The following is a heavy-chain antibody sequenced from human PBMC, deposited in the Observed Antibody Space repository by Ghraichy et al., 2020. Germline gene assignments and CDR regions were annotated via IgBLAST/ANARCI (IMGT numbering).Heavy chain of an antibody. J-gene: IGHJ5*02. CDR1: GGSISGYY. Sequence: SETLSLTCTVSGGSISGYYWSWIRQPPGKGLEWIGYFYYTGSTNYNPSLKSRVTISVDTSKNQFSLKLNSVTAVDTAVYYCARGGGSDYDTLTGYYTSGFDPWGQGTLVTVSS. D-gene: IGHD3-9*01. V-gene: IGHV4-59*01. CDR2: FYYTGST. CDR3: ARGGGSDYDTLTGYYTSGFDP.